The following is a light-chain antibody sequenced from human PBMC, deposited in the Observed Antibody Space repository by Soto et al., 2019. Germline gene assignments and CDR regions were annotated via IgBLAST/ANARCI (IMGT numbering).Light chain of an antibody. CDR2: SNN. Sequence: QSVLTQPPSASGTPGQRVTISCSGSRSSVGSNTVNWYQHLPGTAPKLLIYSNNHRPSGVPDRFSASKAGASASLAISGLQSEDAADYYCQSYDNSLLAYVFGGGTKLTVL. V-gene: IGLV1-44*01. CDR1: RSSVGSNT. J-gene: IGLJ2*01. CDR3: QSYDNSLLAYV.